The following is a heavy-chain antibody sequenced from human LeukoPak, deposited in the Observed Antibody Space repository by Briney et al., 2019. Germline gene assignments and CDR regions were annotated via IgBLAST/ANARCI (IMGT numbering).Heavy chain of an antibody. D-gene: IGHD5-12*01. Sequence: GGSLRLSCAASGFTFSSYSMNWVRQAPGKGLEWVSSISSISSYIYYADSVKGRFTISRDNAKNSLYLQMNSLRAEDTAVYYCARDRNVDIVATTGWYNWFDPWGQGTLVTVSS. CDR1: GFTFSSYS. V-gene: IGHV3-21*01. CDR2: ISSISSYI. J-gene: IGHJ5*02. CDR3: ARDRNVDIVATTGWYNWFDP.